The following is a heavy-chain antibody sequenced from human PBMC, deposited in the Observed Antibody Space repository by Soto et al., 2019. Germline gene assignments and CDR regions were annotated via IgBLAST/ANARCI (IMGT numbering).Heavy chain of an antibody. V-gene: IGHV4-61*01. CDR3: ASCYYDSSGYYATFDY. J-gene: IGHJ4*02. D-gene: IGHD3-22*01. CDR2: IYYSGSH. CDR1: GGSVSSGSYY. Sequence: QVQLQESGPGLVKPSETLSLTCTVSGGSVSSGSYYWSWIRQPPGKALEWIGYIYYSGSHNYNPSHKSRVTISVDTSKNQFSLRLSSVTAADTAVYYCASCYYDSSGYYATFDYWGQGTLFTVSS.